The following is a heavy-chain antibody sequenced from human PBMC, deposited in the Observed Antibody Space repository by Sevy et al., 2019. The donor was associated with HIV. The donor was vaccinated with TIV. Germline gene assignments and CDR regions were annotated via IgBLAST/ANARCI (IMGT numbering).Heavy chain of an antibody. Sequence: GGSLRLSCAASGFTFSSYAMSWVRQAPGKGLEWVSAISGSGGSTYYADSVKGRFTISGDNSKNTLYLQMNSLRAEDPAVYYCAKGGSMIVSGGGFDYWGQGTLVTVSS. D-gene: IGHD3-22*01. V-gene: IGHV3-23*01. J-gene: IGHJ4*02. CDR1: GFTFSSYA. CDR3: AKGGSMIVSGGGFDY. CDR2: ISGSGGST.